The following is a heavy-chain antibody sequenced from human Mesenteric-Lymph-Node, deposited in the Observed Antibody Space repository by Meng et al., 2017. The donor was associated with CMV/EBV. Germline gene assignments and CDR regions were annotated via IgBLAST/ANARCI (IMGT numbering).Heavy chain of an antibody. CDR1: GFTFSSYW. V-gene: IGHV3-7*01. Sequence: GESLKISCAASGFTFSSYWMSWVRQAPGKGLEWVANIKQDGSEKYYVDSVKGRFTISRDNAKNSLYLQMNRLRAEDTAVYYCARDGIPAAILWYYYYGMDVWGQGTTVTVSS. CDR3: ARDGIPAAILWYYYYGMDV. CDR2: IKQDGSEK. D-gene: IGHD2-2*02. J-gene: IGHJ6*02.